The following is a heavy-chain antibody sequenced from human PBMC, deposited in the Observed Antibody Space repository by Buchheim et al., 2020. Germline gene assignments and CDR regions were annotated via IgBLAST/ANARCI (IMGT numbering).Heavy chain of an antibody. Sequence: QVQLQQWGAGLLKPSETLSLTCAVYGGSFSGYYWSWIRQPPGKGLEWIGEINHSGSTNYNPSLKSRVTIPVDTSKDQFSLKLSSVTAADTAVYYCARDGRYLNWFDPWGQGTL. CDR2: INHSGST. D-gene: IGHD3-9*01. CDR1: GGSFSGYY. V-gene: IGHV4-34*01. J-gene: IGHJ5*02. CDR3: ARDGRYLNWFDP.